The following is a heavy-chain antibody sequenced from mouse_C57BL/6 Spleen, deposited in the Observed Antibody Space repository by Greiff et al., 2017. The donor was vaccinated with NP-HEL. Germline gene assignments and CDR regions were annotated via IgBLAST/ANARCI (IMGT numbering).Heavy chain of an antibody. Sequence: EVKLVESGGGLVKPGGSLKLSCAASGFTFSDYGMHWVRQAPEKGLEWVAYISSGSSTIYYADTVKGRFTISRDNAKNTLFLQMTSLRSEDTAMYYCARQGYYGSPWFAYWGQGTLVTVSA. CDR2: ISSGSSTI. V-gene: IGHV5-17*01. D-gene: IGHD1-1*01. J-gene: IGHJ3*01. CDR1: GFTFSDYG. CDR3: ARQGYYGSPWFAY.